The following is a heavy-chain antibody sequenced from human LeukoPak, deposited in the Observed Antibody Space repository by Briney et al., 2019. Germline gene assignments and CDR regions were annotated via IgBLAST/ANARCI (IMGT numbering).Heavy chain of an antibody. CDR1: GFTFSSYS. V-gene: IGHV3-21*01. CDR3: ARDNGYYDILDDGYYYYYGMVV. J-gene: IGHJ6*04. D-gene: IGHD3-9*01. CDR2: ISSSCYI. Sequence: PGGSLRLSCAASGFTFSSYSMNWVRQAPGKGLEWVSSISSSCYIYYADSVKGRFTISRDNAKNSLYLQMNSLRAEDTAVYYCARDNGYYDILDDGYYYYYGMVVRGERGTVSVSS.